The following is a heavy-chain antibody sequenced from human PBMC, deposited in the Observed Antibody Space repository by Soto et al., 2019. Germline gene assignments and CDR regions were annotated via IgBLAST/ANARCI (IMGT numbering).Heavy chain of an antibody. CDR1: GFTFSYHA. CDR3: ARGTTTSAFSVMDV. J-gene: IGHJ6*02. CDR2: ISYDGDNK. Sequence: VQLVESGGGVVQPGRSLRLSCAASGFTFSYHALNWVRQAPGKGLEWVAVISYDGDNKYIAEAVKGRLTISRDNPKNTVSLQMNILRTEDTAMYFCARGTTTSAFSVMDVWGQGTTVTVSS. D-gene: IGHD1-1*01. V-gene: IGHV3-30-3*01.